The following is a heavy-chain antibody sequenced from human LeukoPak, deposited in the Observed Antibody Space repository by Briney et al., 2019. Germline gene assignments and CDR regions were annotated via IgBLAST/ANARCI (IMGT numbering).Heavy chain of an antibody. J-gene: IGHJ4*02. CDR2: IYHSGST. CDR3: AALSPGSTSSDY. D-gene: IGHD2-2*01. V-gene: IGHV4-38-2*01. CDR1: GYSISSGDY. Sequence: PSETLSLTCAVSGYSISSGDYWGWIRQPPGKVLEWIGSIYHSGSTYYNPSLKGRVTISVDTSKNQFSLKLSSVTAADTAVYYCAALSPGSTSSDYWGQGTLVTVSS.